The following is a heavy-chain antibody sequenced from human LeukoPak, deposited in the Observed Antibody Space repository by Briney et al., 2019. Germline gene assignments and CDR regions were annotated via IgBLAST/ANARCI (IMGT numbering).Heavy chain of an antibody. D-gene: IGHD6-19*01. CDR3: ARGYYSSGWSNFDY. Sequence: ASLKVSCEASGYTFTGYYMHWGRQAPGQGLERVGRINPNSGGTNNAQKFQGRVTMTRDTSISTAYMELSRLRSHDTAVYYCARGYYSSGWSNFDYWGQGTLVTVSS. CDR1: GYTFTGYY. V-gene: IGHV1-2*06. CDR2: INPNSGGT. J-gene: IGHJ4*02.